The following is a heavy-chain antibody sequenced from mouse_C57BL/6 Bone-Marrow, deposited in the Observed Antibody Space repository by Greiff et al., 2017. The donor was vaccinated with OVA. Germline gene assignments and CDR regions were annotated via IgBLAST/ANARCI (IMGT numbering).Heavy chain of an antibody. D-gene: IGHD4-1*01. J-gene: IGHJ2*01. V-gene: IGHV3-6*01. CDR2: ISYDGSN. CDR1: GYSITSGYY. Sequence: DVKLQESGPGLVKPSQSLSLTCSVTGYSITSGYYWNWIRQFPGNKLEWMGYISYDGSNNYNPSLKNRISITRDTSKNQFFLKLNSVTTEDTATYYCARGTGTDYWGQGTTLTVSS. CDR3: ARGTGTDY.